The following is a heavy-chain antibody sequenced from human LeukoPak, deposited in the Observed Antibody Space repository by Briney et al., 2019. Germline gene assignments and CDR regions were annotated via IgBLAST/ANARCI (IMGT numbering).Heavy chain of an antibody. J-gene: IGHJ4*02. D-gene: IGHD1-1*01. CDR3: AKEGYNWNDGEY. Sequence: GGSLRLSCAASGFTFSSYGMHWVRQAPGKGLEWVAVISYDGSNKYYADSVKGRFTISRDNSKNTLYLQMNSLRAEDTAVYYCAKEGYNWNDGEYWGQGTLVTVSS. CDR1: GFTFSSYG. CDR2: ISYDGSNK. V-gene: IGHV3-30*18.